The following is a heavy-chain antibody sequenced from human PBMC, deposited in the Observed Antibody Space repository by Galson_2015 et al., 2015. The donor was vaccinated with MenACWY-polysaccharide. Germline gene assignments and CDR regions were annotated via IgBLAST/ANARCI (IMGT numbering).Heavy chain of an antibody. J-gene: IGHJ6*01. CDR2: INSYETST. Sequence: SLRLSCAASEFDSSTYWMHWVRQVPGKGPEWVSRINSYETSTSYADSVKGRFSISRDNAKSTLYLQLNSLRAEDTAVYYCARGHYDLWSGYRHYYFGLDVWGQGTTVTVSS. D-gene: IGHD3-3*01. CDR3: ARGHYDLWSGYRHYYFGLDV. V-gene: IGHV3-74*01. CDR1: EFDSSTYW.